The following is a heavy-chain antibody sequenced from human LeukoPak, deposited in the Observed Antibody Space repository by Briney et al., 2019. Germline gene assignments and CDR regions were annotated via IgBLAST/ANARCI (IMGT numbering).Heavy chain of an antibody. Sequence: GGSLRLSCAASGFTFSSYAMSWVRQAPGKGPAGVSAISGSGGSTYYAHSVKGRFTLSRDNSKNTLYLQMNSLTAEDTAVYYCAKDNSRIVVVITHWGQGTLVTVSS. CDR1: GFTFSSYA. CDR2: ISGSGGST. J-gene: IGHJ4*02. D-gene: IGHD3-22*01. CDR3: AKDNSRIVVVITH. V-gene: IGHV3-23*01.